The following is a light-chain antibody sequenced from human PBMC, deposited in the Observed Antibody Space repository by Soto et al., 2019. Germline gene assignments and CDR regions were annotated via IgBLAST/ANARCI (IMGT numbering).Light chain of an antibody. CDR1: QSVSDN. CDR3: QQYNDWSIT. CDR2: SAS. Sequence: EIVLTQSPGTLSLSPGERATLSCRASQSVSDNVAWYQQRPGQSPRLLMHSASARAAGLPARFSGSGSGTEFSLSIHSLQSEDFAVYFCQQYNDWSITFGQGTRLEIK. J-gene: IGKJ5*01. V-gene: IGKV3-15*01.